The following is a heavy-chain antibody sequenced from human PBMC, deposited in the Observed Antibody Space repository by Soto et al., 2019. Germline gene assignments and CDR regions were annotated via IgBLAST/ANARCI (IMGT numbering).Heavy chain of an antibody. CDR3: AKKGSPSRDHKTWYFDL. J-gene: IGHJ2*01. D-gene: IGHD3-10*01. Sequence: PGGSLRLSCAASGFTFNTYAMSWVRQAPGKGLEWVSVISGSGASTYYADSVKGRFTISRDNSKNTLYLQMNSLRAEDTAVYYSAKKGSPSRDHKTWYFDLWGRGTLITVSS. CDR2: ISGSGAST. V-gene: IGHV3-23*01. CDR1: GFTFNTYA.